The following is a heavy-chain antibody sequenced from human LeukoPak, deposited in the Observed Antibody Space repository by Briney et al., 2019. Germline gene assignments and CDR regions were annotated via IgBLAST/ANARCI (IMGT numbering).Heavy chain of an antibody. CDR3: ARQSRDYGGHGEY. V-gene: IGHV5-51*01. CDR2: IYPHDSDT. Sequence: GESLKISCKGSGYSFTTYWIAWVRQMPGKGLEWMGIIYPHDSDTRYSPSFQGQVTISADKSISTAYLQWSSLKASDTAMYYCARQSRDYGGHGEYWGQGTLVTVSS. D-gene: IGHD4/OR15-4a*01. J-gene: IGHJ4*02. CDR1: GYSFTTYW.